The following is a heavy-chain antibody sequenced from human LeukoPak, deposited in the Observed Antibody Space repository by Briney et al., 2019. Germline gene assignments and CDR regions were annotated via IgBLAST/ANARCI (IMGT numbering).Heavy chain of an antibody. CDR3: ATLTYGSGSYTYFQH. CDR2: IDPSDSYT. V-gene: IGHV5-10-1*01. J-gene: IGHJ1*01. CDR1: GYSFTSYW. Sequence: GESLKISCKGPGYSFTSYWISWVRQMPGKGLEWMGRIDPSDSYTNYSPSFQGHVTISADKSISTAYLQWSSLKASDTAMYYCATLTYGSGSYTYFQHWGQGTLVTVSS. D-gene: IGHD3-10*01.